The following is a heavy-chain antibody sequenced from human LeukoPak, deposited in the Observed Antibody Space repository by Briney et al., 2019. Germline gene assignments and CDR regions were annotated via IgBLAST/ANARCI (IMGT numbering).Heavy chain of an antibody. J-gene: IGHJ6*02. V-gene: IGHV3-9*01. CDR1: GFTFDDYA. Sequence: GGSLRLSCAASGFTFDDYAMHWVRQAPGKGLEWVSGISWNSGSIGYADSVKGRFTISRDNSKNTLYLQMNSLRAEDTAVYYCAKDMGYFTGMDVWGQGTTVTVSS. CDR2: ISWNSGSI. CDR3: AKDMGYFTGMDV. D-gene: IGHD2-8*01.